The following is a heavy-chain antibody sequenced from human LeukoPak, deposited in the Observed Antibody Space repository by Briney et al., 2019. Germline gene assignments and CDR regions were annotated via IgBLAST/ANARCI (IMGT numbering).Heavy chain of an antibody. J-gene: IGHJ4*02. D-gene: IGHD3-10*01. CDR1: GFTFSSYG. CDR2: ISYDGSNK. Sequence: GGSLRLSCAASGFTFSSYGMHWVRQAPGKGLEWVAGISYDGSNKYYADSGKGRFTISRANSKNPLYLQMNSLRAEDTAVYYCAKDSGSGSYQFDYWGQGTLVTVSS. CDR3: AKDSGSGSYQFDY. V-gene: IGHV3-30*18.